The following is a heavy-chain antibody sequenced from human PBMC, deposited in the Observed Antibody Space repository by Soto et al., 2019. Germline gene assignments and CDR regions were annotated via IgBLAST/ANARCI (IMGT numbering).Heavy chain of an antibody. CDR3: ARGGKDIVVVTAAIGVYYYGMDV. Sequence: QVQLVQSGAEVKKPGSSVKVSCKASGGTFSSYAISWVRQAPGQGLEWMGGIIPIFGTANYAQKFQGRVTITADESTSTDYMELSSLRSEDTAVYYCARGGKDIVVVTAAIGVYYYGMDVWGQGTTVTVSS. J-gene: IGHJ6*02. D-gene: IGHD2-2*02. CDR1: GGTFSSYA. V-gene: IGHV1-69*01. CDR2: IIPIFGTA.